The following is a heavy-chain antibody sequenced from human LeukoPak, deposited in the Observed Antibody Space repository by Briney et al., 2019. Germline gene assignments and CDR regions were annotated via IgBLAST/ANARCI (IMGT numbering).Heavy chain of an antibody. V-gene: IGHV4-59*02. CDR3: ARVLASLWFGELPYFDY. J-gene: IGHJ4*02. D-gene: IGHD3-10*01. Sequence: PSETLSLTCTVSGDSVSGVYWSWIRQPPGKGLEWIGYVYYSGDTNYNPSLKSRVTISVDTSKNQFSLKLSSVTAADTAVYYCARVLASLWFGELPYFDYWGQGTLVTVSS. CDR2: VYYSGDT. CDR1: GDSVSGVY.